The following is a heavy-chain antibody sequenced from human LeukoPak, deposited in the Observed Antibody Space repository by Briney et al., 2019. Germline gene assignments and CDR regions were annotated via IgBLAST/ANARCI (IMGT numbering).Heavy chain of an antibody. D-gene: IGHD3-22*01. CDR3: AREPGFDSSGYLNWFDP. Sequence: PSETLSLTCTVSGGSISSYYWSWIRQPPGKGLEWTACISYSGSTKYNPSLKSRVTISVDTSKNQLSLKLSSVTAADTAVYYCAREPGFDSSGYLNWFDPWGQGTLVTVSS. CDR2: ISYSGST. V-gene: IGHV4-59*01. J-gene: IGHJ5*02. CDR1: GGSISSYY.